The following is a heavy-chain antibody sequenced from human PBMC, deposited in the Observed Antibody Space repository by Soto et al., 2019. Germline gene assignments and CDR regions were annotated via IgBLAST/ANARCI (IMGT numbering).Heavy chain of an antibody. CDR2: INHSGST. CDR3: ARGTVFSGSYPQTTYYFDY. V-gene: IGHV4-34*01. D-gene: IGHD1-26*01. CDR1: GESFSGYY. J-gene: IGHJ4*02. Sequence: PSETLSLTCAVYGESFSGYYWSWIRQPPGKGLEWIGEINHSGSTNYNPSLKSRVTISVDTSKNQFSLKLSSVTAADTAVYYCARGTVFSGSYPQTTYYFDYWGQGTLVTVSS.